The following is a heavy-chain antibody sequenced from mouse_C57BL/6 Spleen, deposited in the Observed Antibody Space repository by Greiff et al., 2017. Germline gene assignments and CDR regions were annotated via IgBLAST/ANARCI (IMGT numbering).Heavy chain of an antibody. CDR2: IDPSDSYT. Sequence: QVQLQQSGAELVKPGASVKLSCKASGYTFTSYWMQWVKQRPGQGLEWIGEIDPSDSYTNYNQKFKGKATLTVDTSSSTAYMQLSSLTSEDSAVYYGAGGYSSLHAMDYWGQGTSVTVSS. CDR1: GYTFTSYW. V-gene: IGHV1-50*01. J-gene: IGHJ4*01. D-gene: IGHD1-3*01. CDR3: AGGYSSLHAMDY.